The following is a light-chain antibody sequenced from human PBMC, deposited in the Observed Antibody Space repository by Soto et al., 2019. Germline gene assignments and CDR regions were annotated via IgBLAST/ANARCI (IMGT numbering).Light chain of an antibody. Sequence: DIQMTQSPSSLSASVGDRVTITCRASQTITGYLSWYQQRPGKAPNLLIYGDSNLRSGVPRRFSGSGSGTHFTLTISRLQPEDFATYYCQQSYSSLRSFGQGTRVEIK. CDR2: GDS. V-gene: IGKV1-39*01. J-gene: IGKJ2*01. CDR3: QQSYSSLRS. CDR1: QTITGY.